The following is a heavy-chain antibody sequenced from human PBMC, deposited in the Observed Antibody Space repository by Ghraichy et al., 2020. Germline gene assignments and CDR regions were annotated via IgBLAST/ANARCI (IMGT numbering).Heavy chain of an antibody. Sequence: GGSLRLSCAASGFTFSSYWMSWVRQAPGKGLEWVANIKQDGSEKYYVDSVKGRFTISRDNAKNSLYLQMNSLRAEDTAVYYCARDSSPGYCSGGSCYPHYYYYYGMDVWGQGTTVTVSS. CDR1: GFTFSSYW. D-gene: IGHD2-15*01. J-gene: IGHJ6*02. CDR2: IKQDGSEK. CDR3: ARDSSPGYCSGGSCYPHYYYYYGMDV. V-gene: IGHV3-7*03.